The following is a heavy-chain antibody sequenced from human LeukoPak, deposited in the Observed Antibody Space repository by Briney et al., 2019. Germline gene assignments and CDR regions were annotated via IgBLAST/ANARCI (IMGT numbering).Heavy chain of an antibody. CDR2: ISTSGTTI. V-gene: IGHV3-48*03. CDR1: GFTFSIYE. J-gene: IGHJ4*02. D-gene: IGHD2-15*01. CDR3: ARDTPGPNSFEY. Sequence: GGSLRLSCAASGFTFSIYEMNRVRQAPGKGLEWVSFISTSGTTIYYADSVKGRFTISRDNAENSLYLQMNSLRAEDTAVYYCARDTPGPNSFEYWGQGTLVTVSS.